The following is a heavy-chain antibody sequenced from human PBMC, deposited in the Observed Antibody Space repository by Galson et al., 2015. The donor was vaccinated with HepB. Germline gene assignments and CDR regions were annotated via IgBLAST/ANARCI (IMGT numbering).Heavy chain of an antibody. CDR3: AKVGGVEYYFDY. V-gene: IGHV3-30*18. J-gene: IGHJ4*02. D-gene: IGHD6-25*01. CDR2: ISYDGSNK. CDR1: GFTFSSYG. Sequence: SLRLSCAASGFTFSSYGMHWVRQAPGKGLEWVAVISYDGSNKYYADSVKGRFTISRDNSKNTLYLQMNSLRAEDTAVYYCAKVGGVEYYFDYWGQGTLVTVSS.